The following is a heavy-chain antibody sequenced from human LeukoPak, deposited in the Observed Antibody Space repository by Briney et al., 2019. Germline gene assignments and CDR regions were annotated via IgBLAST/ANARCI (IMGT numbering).Heavy chain of an antibody. Sequence: GGSLRLSCAASGFTFSSNYMNWVRQAPGKGLEWVSLLFSGGNTYYSDSVKGRFAVSRDNSKNTLYLQMNSLRAEDTAVYYCARDRGANWFDPWGQGTLVTVS. V-gene: IGHV3-53*01. CDR3: ARDRGANWFDP. CDR1: GFTFSSNY. CDR2: LFSGGNT. J-gene: IGHJ5*02.